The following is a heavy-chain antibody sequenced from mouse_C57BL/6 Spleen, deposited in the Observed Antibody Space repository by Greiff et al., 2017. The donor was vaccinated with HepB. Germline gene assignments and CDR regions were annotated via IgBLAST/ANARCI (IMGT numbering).Heavy chain of an antibody. D-gene: IGHD1-1*01. V-gene: IGHV1-4*01. CDR2: INPSSGYT. Sequence: QVQLQQSGAELARPGASVKMSCKASGYTFTSYTMHWVNQRPGQGLEWIGYINPSSGYTKYNQKFKDKATLTADKSSSTAYMQLSSLTSEDSAVYYCARGTTVVGPYFDYWGQGTTLTVSS. CDR3: ARGTTVVGPYFDY. J-gene: IGHJ2*01. CDR1: GYTFTSYT.